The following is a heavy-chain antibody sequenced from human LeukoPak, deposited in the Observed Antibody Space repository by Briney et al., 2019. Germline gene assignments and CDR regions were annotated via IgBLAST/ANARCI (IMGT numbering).Heavy chain of an antibody. CDR1: GGSISSYY. J-gene: IGHJ4*02. D-gene: IGHD3-3*01. CDR3: ARDRGVVILYYFDY. V-gene: IGHV4-4*07. Sequence: SETLSLTCTVSGGSISSYYWSWIRQPAGKGLEWIGRIYTSGSTNYNPSLKSRVTMSVDTSKNQFSLKLSSVTAADTAVYYCARDRGVVILYYFDYWGQGNLVTDSS. CDR2: IYTSGST.